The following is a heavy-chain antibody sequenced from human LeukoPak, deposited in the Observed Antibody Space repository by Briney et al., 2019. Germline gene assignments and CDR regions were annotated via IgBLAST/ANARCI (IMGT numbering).Heavy chain of an antibody. J-gene: IGHJ6*02. Sequence: SETLSLTCTLSGGSISSISYYWGWIRQPPGKGLEWNGSIYYSGSTYYNPSLKSRVTISVDTSKNQFSLKLSSVTAADTAVYYCARQRYCSSTSCFFQYYYYYGMDVWGQGTTVTVSS. CDR3: ARQRYCSSTSCFFQYYYYYGMDV. D-gene: IGHD2-2*01. CDR2: IYYSGST. V-gene: IGHV4-39*01. CDR1: GGSISSISYY.